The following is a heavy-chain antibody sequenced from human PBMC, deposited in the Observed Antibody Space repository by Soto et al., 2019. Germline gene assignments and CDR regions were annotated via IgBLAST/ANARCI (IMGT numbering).Heavy chain of an antibody. Sequence: EVQLVESGGGLVQPGRSLRLSCAASGFTFDDYAMHWVRQAPGKSLEWVSGISWNSGSIGYADSVKGRFTISRDNAKNSLYLQMNSLRAEDTALYYCAKSRGWLRFFDYWGQGTLVTVSS. CDR1: GFTFDDYA. D-gene: IGHD5-12*01. V-gene: IGHV3-9*01. CDR3: AKSRGWLRFFDY. CDR2: ISWNSGSI. J-gene: IGHJ4*02.